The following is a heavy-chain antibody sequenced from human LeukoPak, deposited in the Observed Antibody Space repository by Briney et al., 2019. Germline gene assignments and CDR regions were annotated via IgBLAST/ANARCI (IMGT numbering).Heavy chain of an antibody. CDR3: ARDPARGEGEFFFDY. D-gene: IGHD2-2*01. V-gene: IGHV4-59*01. Sequence: SETLSLTCTVSGVSISGYYWSWIRQPPGKGLEWIGYIYYSGSTNYDPSLKGRVTISVDTSKNQFSLKLTSVTAADTAVYFCARDPARGEGEFFFDYGGRGTLVTVSS. CDR2: IYYSGST. J-gene: IGHJ4*02. CDR1: GVSISGYY.